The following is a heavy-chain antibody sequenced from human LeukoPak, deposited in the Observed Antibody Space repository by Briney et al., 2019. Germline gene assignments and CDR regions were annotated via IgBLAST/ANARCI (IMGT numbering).Heavy chain of an antibody. Sequence: SVKVSCKASGGTFSSYAISWVRQAPGQGLEWMGGIIPIFGTANYAQKFQGRVTITADESTSTAYMELSSLRSEDTAVYYCARSPAYYYDSSGSAPDYWGQGTLVTVSS. CDR1: GGTFSSYA. CDR2: IIPIFGTA. D-gene: IGHD3-22*01. V-gene: IGHV1-69*13. J-gene: IGHJ4*02. CDR3: ARSPAYYYDSSGSAPDY.